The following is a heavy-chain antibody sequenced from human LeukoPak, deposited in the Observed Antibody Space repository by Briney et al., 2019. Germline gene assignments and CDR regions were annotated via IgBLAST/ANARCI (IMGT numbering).Heavy chain of an antibody. V-gene: IGHV3-33*01. CDR3: ARTYSSSWYLSDY. J-gene: IGHJ4*02. CDR1: GFTFSSYG. Sequence: GRSLRLSCAASGFTFSSYGMPWVRQAPGKGLEWVAVIWYDGSNKYYADSVKGRFTISRDNSKNTLYLQMNSLRAEDTAVYYCARTYSSSWYLSDYWGQGTLVTVSS. CDR2: IWYDGSNK. D-gene: IGHD6-13*01.